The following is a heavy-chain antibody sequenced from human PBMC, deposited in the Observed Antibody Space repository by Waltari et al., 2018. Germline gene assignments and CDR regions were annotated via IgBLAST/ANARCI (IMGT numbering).Heavy chain of an antibody. CDR3: ARNKGKTISTRRAFRLDP. J-gene: IGHJ5*02. CDR2: VNPGSGAT. Sequence: QVQLVQSGAEVKKPGASVKVSCKSSGYSFSDYYINWVRQAPGQGLEWMGWVNPGSGATTYAQKFQARVTMTRDRATNTAYMDLRGLTPDDTAVYFCARNKGKTISTRRAFRLDPWGQGTLVSVSS. CDR1: GYSFSDYY. V-gene: IGHV1-2*02. D-gene: IGHD1-1*01.